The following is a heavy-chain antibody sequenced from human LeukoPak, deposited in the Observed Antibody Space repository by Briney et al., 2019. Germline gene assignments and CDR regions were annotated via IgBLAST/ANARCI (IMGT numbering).Heavy chain of an antibody. Sequence: VASVKVSRKASGYTFTAYYIHWVRQAPGQGLEWMGWISPYTGGTNYAQKFQGRVTITQDRSSNTVYMDLNRLTSDDTALYYCVRDHNSENWGSLGKWGQGTLVTVSS. CDR2: ISPYTGGT. D-gene: IGHD7-27*01. J-gene: IGHJ4*02. CDR1: GYTFTAYY. CDR3: VRDHNSENWGSLGK. V-gene: IGHV1-2*02.